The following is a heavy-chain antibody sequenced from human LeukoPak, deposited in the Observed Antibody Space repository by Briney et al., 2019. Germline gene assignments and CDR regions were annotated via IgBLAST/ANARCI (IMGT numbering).Heavy chain of an antibody. Sequence: GGSLRLSCAASGFTFSSYAMSWVRQAPGKGLEWVSAISGSGGSTYYADSVKGRFTISSDNSKNTLYLQMNSLRAEDTAVYYCATRAYYYDSRDPSPVDCWGQGTLVTVSS. V-gene: IGHV3-23*01. J-gene: IGHJ4*02. CDR1: GFTFSSYA. D-gene: IGHD3-22*01. CDR3: ATRAYYYDSRDPSPVDC. CDR2: ISGSGGST.